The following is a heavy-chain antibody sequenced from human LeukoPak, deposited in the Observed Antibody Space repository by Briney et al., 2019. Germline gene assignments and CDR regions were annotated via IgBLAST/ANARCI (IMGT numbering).Heavy chain of an antibody. CDR3: ARAFPVRGVTHWYFDL. CDR1: GGSISSGGYY. V-gene: IGHV4-39*07. Sequence: SQTLSLTCTVSGGSISSGGYYWSWIRQPPGKGLEWIGSIYYSGSTYYNPSLKSRVTISVDTSKNQFSLKLSSVTAADTAVYYCARAFPVRGVTHWYFDLWGRGTLVTVSS. CDR2: IYYSGST. D-gene: IGHD3-10*01. J-gene: IGHJ2*01.